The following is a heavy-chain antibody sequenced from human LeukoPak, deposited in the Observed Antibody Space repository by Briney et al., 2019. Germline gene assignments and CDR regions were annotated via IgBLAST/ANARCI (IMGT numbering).Heavy chain of an antibody. CDR3: ARARPTVSGYYYFDY. V-gene: IGHV1-3*01. Sequence: KFQGRVTITRDTSASTAYMELSSLRSEDTAVYYCARARPTVSGYYYFDYWGQGTLVTVSS. D-gene: IGHD3-22*01. J-gene: IGHJ4*02.